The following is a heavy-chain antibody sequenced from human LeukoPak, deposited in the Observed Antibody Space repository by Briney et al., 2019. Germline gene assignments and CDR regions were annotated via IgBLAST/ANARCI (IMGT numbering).Heavy chain of an antibody. Sequence: GGSLTLSCAASGFTFSSYSMNWVRQAPGKGLEWVSSISSSSSYIYYADSVKGRFTISSDNAKNSLYLQMNSLRAEDTAVYYCAGPLQQLAGVFDYWGQGTLVTVSS. D-gene: IGHD6-13*01. CDR1: GFTFSSYS. CDR3: AGPLQQLAGVFDY. V-gene: IGHV3-21*01. J-gene: IGHJ4*02. CDR2: ISSSSSYI.